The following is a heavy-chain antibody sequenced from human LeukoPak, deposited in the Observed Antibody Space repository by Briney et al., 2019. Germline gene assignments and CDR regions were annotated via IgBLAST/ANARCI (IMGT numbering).Heavy chain of an antibody. Sequence: GGSLRLSCAASGFTFSSFAMSWVRQAPGKGLEWVSAISGSGGSTYYADSVKGRFTISRDNSKNTLYLQMNSLRAEGTAVYYCAKDLNYGGNSYYFDYWGQGTLVTVSS. CDR3: AKDLNYGGNSYYFDY. CDR1: GFTFSSFA. CDR2: ISGSGGST. V-gene: IGHV3-23*01. D-gene: IGHD4-23*01. J-gene: IGHJ4*02.